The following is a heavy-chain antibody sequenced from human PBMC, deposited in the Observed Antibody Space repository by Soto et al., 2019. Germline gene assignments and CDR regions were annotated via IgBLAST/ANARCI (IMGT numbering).Heavy chain of an antibody. CDR3: ARESFYDFWSGYYLGRGGYYGMDV. D-gene: IGHD3-3*01. CDR1: AWTFTSYG. CDR2: ISAYNGNT. J-gene: IGHJ6*02. Sequence: ASVKVSGKGTAWTFTSYGISWVRQAPGQGLEWMGWISAYNGNTNYAQKLQGRVTMTTDTSTSTAYMELRSLRSDDTAVYYCARESFYDFWSGYYLGRGGYYGMDVWGPGTTVTVSS. V-gene: IGHV1-18*04.